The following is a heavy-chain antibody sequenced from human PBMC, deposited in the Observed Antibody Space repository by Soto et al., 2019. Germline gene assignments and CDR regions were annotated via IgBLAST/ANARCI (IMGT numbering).Heavy chain of an antibody. CDR3: ARSMTTVVTLDY. CDR2: IYYSGST. CDR1: GGSISSSSYY. D-gene: IGHD4-17*01. Sequence: QLQLQESGPGLVKPSETLSLTCTVSGGSISSSSYYWGWIRQPPGKGLEWIGSIYYSGSTYYNPSLKSRLTISVDTSKNQYSLELSPVTAADTAVYYCARSMTTVVTLDYWGQVTLVTVSS. V-gene: IGHV4-39*01. J-gene: IGHJ4*02.